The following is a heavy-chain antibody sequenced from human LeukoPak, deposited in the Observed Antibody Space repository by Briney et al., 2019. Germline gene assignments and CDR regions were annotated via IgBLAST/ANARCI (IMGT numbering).Heavy chain of an antibody. V-gene: IGHV4-39*01. CDR1: GGSVSSSTYY. J-gene: IGHJ4*02. CDR3: AGPGGGPTYY. Sequence: PSETLSLTCTVSGGSVSSSTYYWGWLRQPPGKGLEVIGSVSYSGSAYYNPSLKSRATISVDESKNPFSRRRSSVTTTDTYWEYCAGPGGGPTYYWGQGTLVTVSS. D-gene: IGHD3-16*01. CDR2: VSYSGSA.